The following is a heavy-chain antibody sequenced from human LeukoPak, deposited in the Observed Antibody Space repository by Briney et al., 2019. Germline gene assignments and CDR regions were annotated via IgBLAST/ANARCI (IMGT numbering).Heavy chain of an antibody. CDR2: ISGYNGNT. CDR1: GYTFTSYA. Sequence: GASVKVSCKASGYTFTSYAISWVRQAPGQGLEWRGWISGYNGNTNYAQKLQGRVTMTTDTSTTTAYMELRSLRSDDTAVYYCARDVSPENSAYDWAIYYYYTMDVWGQGTTVTVSS. V-gene: IGHV1-18*01. J-gene: IGHJ6*02. CDR3: ARDVSPENSAYDWAIYYYYTMDV. D-gene: IGHD5-12*01.